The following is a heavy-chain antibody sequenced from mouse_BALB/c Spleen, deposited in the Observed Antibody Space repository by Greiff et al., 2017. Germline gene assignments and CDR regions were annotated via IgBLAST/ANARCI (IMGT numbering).Heavy chain of an antibody. V-gene: IGHV1S135*01. CDR3: ARGGNYDAMDY. J-gene: IGHJ4*01. CDR1: GYSFTGYN. Sequence: EVQLLQSGPGLVKPGASLKISCTASGYSFTGYNMNWVRQSNGKSLEWIGYIDPYYGGTSYTQKFKGKATFTIDKSTSTPYMQLKSLTSEDSAVYYCARGGNYDAMDYWGQGTSVTVSS. D-gene: IGHD2-1*01. CDR2: IDPYYGGT.